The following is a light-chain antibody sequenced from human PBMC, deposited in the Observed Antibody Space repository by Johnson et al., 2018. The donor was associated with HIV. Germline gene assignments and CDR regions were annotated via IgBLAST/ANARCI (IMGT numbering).Light chain of an antibody. CDR1: SSNIGNNY. CDR3: GTWDSSLRVGF. CDR2: DNN. J-gene: IGLJ1*01. Sequence: SVLTQPPSVSAAPGQKVTISCSGSSSNIGNNYVSWYQPLPGTAPKLLIYDNNKRPSGIPDRFSGSKSGTSATLGITGLQTGDEADYYCGTWDSSLRVGFFGTGTKVTVL. V-gene: IGLV1-51*01.